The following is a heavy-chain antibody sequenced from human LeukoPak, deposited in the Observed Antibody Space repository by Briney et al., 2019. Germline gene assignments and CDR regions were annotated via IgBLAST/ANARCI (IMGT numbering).Heavy chain of an antibody. CDR3: ARATSPFYTDFDY. V-gene: IGHV4-59*01. Sequence: SETLSLTCTVSGGSISSYYWSWLRQPPGKGLEWIGYIFHSGSTNYNPSLKSRVTISVDTSKNQFSLRMSSMTAADTAVYYCARATSPFYTDFDYWGQGTLVTVSS. J-gene: IGHJ4*02. CDR1: GGSISSYY. CDR2: IFHSGST. D-gene: IGHD1-1*01.